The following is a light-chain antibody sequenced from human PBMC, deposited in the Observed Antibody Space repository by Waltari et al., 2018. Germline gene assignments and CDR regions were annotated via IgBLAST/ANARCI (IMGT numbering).Light chain of an antibody. J-gene: IGLJ3*02. CDR3: AAWDRRLSVWV. V-gene: IGLV10-54*04. CDR1: SNNVGHLG. CDR2: RGN. Sequence: QAGLTQPPSVSKGLRETDTLTCTGNSNNVGHLGAAWLQQHQGHPPRLVSDRGNNRPAGTPKRISAYMSGDTATLTITGLQTEDEADYSCAAWDRRLSVWVFGGGTKLTVL.